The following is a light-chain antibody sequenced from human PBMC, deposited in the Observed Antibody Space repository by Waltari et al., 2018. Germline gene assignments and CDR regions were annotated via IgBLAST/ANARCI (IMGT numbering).Light chain of an antibody. V-gene: IGLV2-14*03. CDR1: SNDVGGYNY. Sequence: QSALTQPTSMSGSPGQSITISCSGTSNDVGGYNYSSWYQQHSGKAPKLIIYDVTSRPSGVSDRFSGSKSGNTASLTISGLQLDDEAYYFCASYTTTSLGVFGGGTKVTVL. J-gene: IGLJ3*02. CDR2: DVT. CDR3: ASYTTTSLGV.